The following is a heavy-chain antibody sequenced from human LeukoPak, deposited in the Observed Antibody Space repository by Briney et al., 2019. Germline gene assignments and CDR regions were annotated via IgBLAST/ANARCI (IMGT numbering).Heavy chain of an antibody. J-gene: IGHJ5*02. Sequence: GASVKVSCKASGYTFTIYYMHWVRQASGQGLAWMGIINPSGGSTSYAQKFQGRVTMTRDMSTSTVYMELSSLRPEDTAVYYCARSPGPKTGTTGGDWFDPWGQGTLVTVSS. D-gene: IGHD1-7*01. CDR2: INPSGGST. CDR1: GYTFTIYY. V-gene: IGHV1-46*01. CDR3: ARSPGPKTGTTGGDWFDP.